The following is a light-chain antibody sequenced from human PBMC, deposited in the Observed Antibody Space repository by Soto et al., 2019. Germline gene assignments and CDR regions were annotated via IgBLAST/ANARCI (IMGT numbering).Light chain of an antibody. CDR3: MQALQSPRT. J-gene: IGKJ1*01. CDR2: LGS. CDR1: QSLLHSYGYNY. V-gene: IGKV2-28*01. Sequence: DLVMTQSPLSLPVTPGEPASISCRSTQSLLHSYGYNYLDWYLQKPGQSPQLLIYLGSNRSSGVPDRFSGSGSGTDFTLKISRVEAEDVGVYYCMQALQSPRTFGQGPKVEIK.